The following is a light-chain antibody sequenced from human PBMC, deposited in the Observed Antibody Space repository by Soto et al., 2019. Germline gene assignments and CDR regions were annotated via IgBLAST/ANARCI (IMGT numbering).Light chain of an antibody. J-gene: IGLJ3*02. Sequence: QSVLTQPRSVSGSPGQSVSISCTGTNTDVGGYNYVSWYQQHPGKAPKLIIYDVHKRPSGVPDRFSGSKSGTTASLTISGLQAEDEADFYCRPFAGPYTWVFGGGTKLTVL. CDR1: NTDVGGYNY. V-gene: IGLV2-11*01. CDR3: RPFAGPYTWV. CDR2: DVH.